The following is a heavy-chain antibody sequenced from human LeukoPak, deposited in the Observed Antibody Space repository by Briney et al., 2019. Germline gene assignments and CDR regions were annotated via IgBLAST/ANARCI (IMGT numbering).Heavy chain of an antibody. CDR2: ISGSGGST. Sequence: GGSLRLSCAASGFTFSSYGMSWVRQAPGKGLEWVSAISGSGGSTYYADSVKGRFTISRDNSKNTLYLQMNSLRAEDTAVYYCARYQWELLDFDYWGQGTLVTVSS. CDR1: GFTFSSYG. D-gene: IGHD1-26*01. J-gene: IGHJ4*02. V-gene: IGHV3-23*01. CDR3: ARYQWELLDFDY.